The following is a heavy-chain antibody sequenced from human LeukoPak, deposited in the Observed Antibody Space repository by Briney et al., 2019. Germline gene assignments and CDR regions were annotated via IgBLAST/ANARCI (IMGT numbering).Heavy chain of an antibody. CDR1: GFTFNTNW. J-gene: IGHJ4*02. V-gene: IGHV3-74*01. CDR2: INVAGSTT. D-gene: IGHD3-10*02. Sequence: GGTLRLSCAASGFTFNTNWMHWVRQAPGKGLVWVSCINVAGSTTTYTDSVKGRFTISRDNDKNTVYLQINNLRPEDTAVYYCARDRYYVPDNWGQGTLVTV. CDR3: ARDRYYVPDN.